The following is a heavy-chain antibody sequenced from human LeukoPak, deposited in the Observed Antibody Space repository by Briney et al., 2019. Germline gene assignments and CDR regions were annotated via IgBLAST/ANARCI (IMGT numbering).Heavy chain of an antibody. CDR1: GFTFSSYN. J-gene: IGHJ4*02. CDR3: ASDIAAAGTGVVDY. Sequence: GGSLRLSCAASGFTFSSYNMNWIRQAPGKGLEWVSYISSSGSTIYYADSVKGRFTISRDNAKNSLYLQMNSLRAEDTAVYYCASDIAAAGTGVVDYWGQGTLVTVSS. D-gene: IGHD6-13*01. V-gene: IGHV3-48*04. CDR2: ISSSGSTI.